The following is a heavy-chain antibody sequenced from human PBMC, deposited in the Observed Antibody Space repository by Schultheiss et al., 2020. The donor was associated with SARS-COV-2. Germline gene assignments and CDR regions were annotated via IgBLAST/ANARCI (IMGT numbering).Heavy chain of an antibody. V-gene: IGHV4-34*01. CDR3: ARTENWNLFDY. D-gene: IGHD1-1*01. CDR1: GGSISSYY. CDR2: INHSGST. J-gene: IGHJ4*02. Sequence: SETLSLTCTVSGGSISSYYWSWIRQPPGKGLEWIGEINHSGSTNYNPSLKSRVTISVDTSKNQFSLKLSSVTAADTAVYYCARTENWNLFDYWGQGTLVTVSS.